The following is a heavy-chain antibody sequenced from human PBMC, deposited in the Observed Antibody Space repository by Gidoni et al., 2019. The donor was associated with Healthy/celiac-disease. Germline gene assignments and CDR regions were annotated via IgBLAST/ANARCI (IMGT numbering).Heavy chain of an antibody. CDR3: AKGSSGWYTARDWFDP. J-gene: IGHJ5*02. Sequence: EVQLLESGGGLVQPGGSLRLSCAASGLTFSSYAMSWVRQAPGKGLEWVSAISGRGGSTYYADSVKGRFTISRDNSKNTLYLQMNSLRAEDTAVYYCAKGSSGWYTARDWFDPWGQGTLVTVSS. V-gene: IGHV3-23*01. D-gene: IGHD6-19*01. CDR1: GLTFSSYA. CDR2: ISGRGGST.